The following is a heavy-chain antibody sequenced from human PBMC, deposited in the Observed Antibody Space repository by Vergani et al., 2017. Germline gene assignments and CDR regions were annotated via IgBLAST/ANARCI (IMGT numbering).Heavy chain of an antibody. D-gene: IGHD4-17*01. Sequence: EVQLVQSGAEVKKPGATMQISCKVSGYTFTDHYMHWVKQDPGKGLEWMGLVDPEDGETIYAEKFKVRVTIAADTSTDTAHLELSSLRSEDTAVYYCATPQTVTTGGMEVWGEGTTVIVSS. CDR1: GYTFTDHY. V-gene: IGHV1-69-2*01. CDR3: ATPQTVTTGGMEV. CDR2: VDPEDGET. J-gene: IGHJ6*04.